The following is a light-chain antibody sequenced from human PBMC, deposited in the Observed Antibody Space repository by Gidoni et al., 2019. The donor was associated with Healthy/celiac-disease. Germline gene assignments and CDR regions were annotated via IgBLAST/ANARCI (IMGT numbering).Light chain of an antibody. Sequence: QSALTQPPSASGSPGQSVTISCTGTSSHVGGYNYVSWYQQHPGKAPKLMMYEVSKRPSGVPDRFSGSKSGNTASLTVSGLQAEDEADYYCSSYAGSNNYVFGTGTKVT. CDR3: SSYAGSNNYV. J-gene: IGLJ1*01. CDR2: EVS. CDR1: SSHVGGYNY. V-gene: IGLV2-8*01.